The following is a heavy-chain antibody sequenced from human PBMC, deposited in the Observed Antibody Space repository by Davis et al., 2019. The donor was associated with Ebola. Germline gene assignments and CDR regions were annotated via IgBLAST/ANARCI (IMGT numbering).Heavy chain of an antibody. J-gene: IGHJ3*02. Sequence: PSETLSLTCTVSGGSITTYFWSWIRQPPGKGLEWVGYIHHSGSANSNPSLKSRVTFSIDTSKSQVSLKLTSVTAADTAVYYCARETRPCGGDCYDDTFDMWGQGTMVIVSS. CDR1: GGSITTYF. CDR2: IHHSGSA. D-gene: IGHD2-21*01. V-gene: IGHV4-59*12. CDR3: ARETRPCGGDCYDDTFDM.